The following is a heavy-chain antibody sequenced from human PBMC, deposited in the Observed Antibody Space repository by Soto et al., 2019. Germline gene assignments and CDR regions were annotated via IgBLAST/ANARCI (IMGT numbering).Heavy chain of an antibody. Sequence: EVQILESGGGMVQPGGSLRLSCAGSGFMFSSFAMTWVRQAPGKGLEWGSTPRSNGEHTYYADSVKGRFTVSRDNSKNSLFLEMSSLRAEDSAIYYCAKDSKSDSVSAARVYGMDVWGQGTTVTVSS. J-gene: IGHJ6*02. CDR1: GFMFSSFA. CDR2: PRSNGEHT. CDR3: AKDSKSDSVSAARVYGMDV. V-gene: IGHV3-23*01. D-gene: IGHD2-2*01.